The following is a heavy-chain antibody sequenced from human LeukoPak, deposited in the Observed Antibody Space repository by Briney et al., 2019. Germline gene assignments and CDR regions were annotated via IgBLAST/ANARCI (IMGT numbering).Heavy chain of an antibody. J-gene: IGHJ4*02. Sequence: GGSLRLSCAASGFTFSDYYMSWIRQAPGKGLEWVSYISSSGSTIYYADSVKGRFTISRDNAKNSLYLQINSLRAEDTAVYYCASMGYYYDSSGYYRYWGQGTLVTVSS. V-gene: IGHV3-11*01. CDR2: ISSSGSTI. CDR3: ASMGYYYDSSGYYRY. D-gene: IGHD3-22*01. CDR1: GFTFSDYY.